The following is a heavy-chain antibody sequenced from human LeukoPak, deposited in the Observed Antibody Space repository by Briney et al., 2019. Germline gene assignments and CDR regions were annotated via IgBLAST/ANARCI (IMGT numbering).Heavy chain of an antibody. V-gene: IGHV4-59*01. D-gene: IGHD2-15*01. CDR3: ARDPGSCSGGSCSFYWYFDL. CDR2: ISYRGTT. CDR1: GVSISSSY. J-gene: IGHJ2*01. Sequence: SETLTLTCSVSGVSISSSYWSWIRQPPGKGLEWIGYISYRGTTKYNPSLKSRVTISVDTSKNQVSLNLSSVTAADTAVYYCARDPGSCSGGSCSFYWYFDLWGRGTLVTVSS.